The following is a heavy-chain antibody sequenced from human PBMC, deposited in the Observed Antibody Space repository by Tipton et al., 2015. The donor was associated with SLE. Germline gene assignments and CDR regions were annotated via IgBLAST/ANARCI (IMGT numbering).Heavy chain of an antibody. CDR3: ARHGGRFLDY. J-gene: IGHJ4*02. CDR2: IFYSGGT. Sequence: TLSLTCTVSGGSISNYYWNWIRQPPGKGLEWIGYIFYSGGTNYSPSLNGRVTISIDTSKNQFSLRLSSVTAADTALYYCARHGGRFLDYWGRGTLVSVSS. CDR1: GGSISNYY. D-gene: IGHD3-16*01. V-gene: IGHV4-59*08.